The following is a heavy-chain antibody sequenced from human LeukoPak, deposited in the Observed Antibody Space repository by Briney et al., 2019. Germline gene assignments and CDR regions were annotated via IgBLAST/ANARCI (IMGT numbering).Heavy chain of an antibody. CDR3: ARGDIVVVPAAIMRAYYYYGMDV. Sequence: ASVKVSCKASGYTFTSYGINWVRQAPGQGLEWMGWISAYNGNTIYAQKFQGRVTMTTDTSTSTTYMELRSLRSDDTAVYYCARGDIVVVPAAIMRAYYYYGMDVWGQGTTVTVSS. V-gene: IGHV1-18*01. CDR1: GYTFTSYG. D-gene: IGHD2-2*02. J-gene: IGHJ6*02. CDR2: ISAYNGNT.